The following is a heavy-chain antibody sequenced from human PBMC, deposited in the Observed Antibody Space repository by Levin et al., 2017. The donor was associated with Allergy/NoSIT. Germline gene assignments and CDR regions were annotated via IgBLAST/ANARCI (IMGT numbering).Heavy chain of an antibody. CDR1: GFTFSSYW. CDR2: INSDGTST. V-gene: IGHV3-74*01. J-gene: IGHJ3*02. CDR3: AGEATSAFDM. Sequence: PSGGSLRLSCAASGFTFSSYWMHWVRQAPGKGLVWVSRINSDGTSTVYADSVKGRVTISRDNAKNTLYLQMNSLRVEDTAVYYCAGEATSAFDMWGQGTMVTVSS. D-gene: IGHD2-2*01.